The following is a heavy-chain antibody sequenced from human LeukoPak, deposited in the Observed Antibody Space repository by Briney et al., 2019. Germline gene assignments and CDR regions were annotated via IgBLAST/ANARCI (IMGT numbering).Heavy chain of an antibody. J-gene: IGHJ4*02. Sequence: GGSLRLSCAASGFTVSSYYMSWVRQAPGKGLEWVSVIYSGGSTYYADSVKGRFTISRDSSKNTLYLQMNSLRAEDTAVYYCATSRNWGSPGDYWGQGTLVTVSS. D-gene: IGHD7-27*01. CDR1: GFTVSSYY. CDR2: IYSGGST. V-gene: IGHV3-66*01. CDR3: ATSRNWGSPGDY.